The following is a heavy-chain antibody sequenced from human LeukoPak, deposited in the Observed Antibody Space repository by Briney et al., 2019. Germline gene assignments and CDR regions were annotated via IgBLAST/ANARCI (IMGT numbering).Heavy chain of an antibody. J-gene: IGHJ4*02. Sequence: GGSLRLSCAASGFTFSDYYMSWIRQAPGKGLEWVSYISGSGTTIYYADSVKGRFTISRDYAKNSLYLQMNSLRPEDTAVYYCARGGFLITFGGVDYWGQGTLVTVSS. CDR1: GFTFSDYY. D-gene: IGHD3-16*01. V-gene: IGHV3-11*04. CDR2: ISGSGTTI. CDR3: ARGGFLITFGGVDY.